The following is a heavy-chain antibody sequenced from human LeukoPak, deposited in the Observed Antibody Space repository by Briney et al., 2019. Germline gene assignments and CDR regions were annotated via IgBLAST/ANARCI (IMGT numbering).Heavy chain of an antibody. Sequence: GGSLRLSCAASGFTFSSYEMNWVRQAPGKGLEWVSYISSSGSTIYYADSVKGRFTISRDNAKNSLYLQMNSLRAEDTAVYYCARASINGDYWGQGTLVTVSS. CDR2: ISSSGSTI. D-gene: IGHD3-3*02. CDR1: GFTFSSYE. J-gene: IGHJ4*02. CDR3: ARASINGDY. V-gene: IGHV3-48*03.